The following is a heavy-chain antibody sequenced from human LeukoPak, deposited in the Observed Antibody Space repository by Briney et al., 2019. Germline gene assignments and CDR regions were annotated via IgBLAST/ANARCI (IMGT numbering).Heavy chain of an antibody. J-gene: IGHJ3*02. V-gene: IGHV1-3*01. CDR2: INAGNGNT. Sequence: ASVKVSCKASGYTFTSYAMHWVRQAPGQRLEWMGWINAGNGNTKYSQKFQGRVTITRDTSASTAYMELSSLRSEGTAVYYCALYSSNFNDAFDIWGQGTMVTVSS. D-gene: IGHD6-13*01. CDR3: ALYSSNFNDAFDI. CDR1: GYTFTSYA.